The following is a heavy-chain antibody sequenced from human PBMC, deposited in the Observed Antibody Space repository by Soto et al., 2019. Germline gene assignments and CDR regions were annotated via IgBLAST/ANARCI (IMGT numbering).Heavy chain of an antibody. CDR3: AKSITMVRGVIILNYYYYYGMDV. V-gene: IGHV3-23*01. CDR2: ISGSGGST. D-gene: IGHD3-10*01. CDR1: GFTFSSYA. J-gene: IGHJ6*02. Sequence: LRLSCAASGFTFSSYAMSWVRQAPGKGLEWVSAISGSGGSTYYADSVKGRFTISRDNSKNTLYLQMNSLRAEDTAVYYCAKSITMVRGVIILNYYYYYGMDVWGQGTTVTVSS.